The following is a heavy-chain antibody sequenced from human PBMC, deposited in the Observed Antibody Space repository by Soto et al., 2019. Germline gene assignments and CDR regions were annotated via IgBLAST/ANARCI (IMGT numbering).Heavy chain of an antibody. Sequence: SVKVSCKASGGAFSSHAISWVRQAPGQGLEWMGGIIPIFGTANYAQKSQGRVTITADKSTSTAYMELSSLRSEDTAVYYCARQISDSDTGTNSQYYFDSWGQGSPVTVAS. J-gene: IGHJ4*02. CDR3: ARQISDSDTGTNSQYYFDS. D-gene: IGHD5-18*01. CDR2: IIPIFGTA. CDR1: GGAFSSHA. V-gene: IGHV1-69*06.